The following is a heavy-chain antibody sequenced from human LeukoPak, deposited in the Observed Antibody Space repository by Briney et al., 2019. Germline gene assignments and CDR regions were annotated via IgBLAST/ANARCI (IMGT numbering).Heavy chain of an antibody. CDR2: IIPIFGTA. CDR3: ARDLVKTGNWFDP. D-gene: IGHD2-2*01. CDR1: GGTFSSYA. J-gene: IGHJ5*02. V-gene: IGHV1-69*05. Sequence: SVKVSCKASGGTFSSYAISWVRQAPGQGLEWMGRIIPIFGTANYAQKFQGRVTITTDESTSTAYMELSSLRSEDTAVYYCARDLVKTGNWFDPWGQGTLVTVSS.